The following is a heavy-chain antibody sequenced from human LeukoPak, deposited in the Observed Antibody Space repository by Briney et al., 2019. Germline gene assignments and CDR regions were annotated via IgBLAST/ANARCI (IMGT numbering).Heavy chain of an antibody. D-gene: IGHD1-1*01. CDR1: GFSVSGNY. V-gene: IGHV3-53*01. Sequence: GGSLRLSCAASGFSVSGNYMNWVRQAPGKGLEWVSVIYSGGFTYYADSIKGRFTISRDNSKNTLYLQMNSLRAEDTAVYYCASLEGTTGTHVLPVWGQGTLVTVSS. CDR3: ASLEGTTGTHVLPV. CDR2: IYSGGFT. J-gene: IGHJ4*02.